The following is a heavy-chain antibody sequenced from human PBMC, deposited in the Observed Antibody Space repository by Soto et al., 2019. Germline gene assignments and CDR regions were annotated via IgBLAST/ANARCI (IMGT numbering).Heavy chain of an antibody. D-gene: IGHD6-19*01. J-gene: IGHJ4*02. V-gene: IGHV1-18*01. Sequence: QVQLMQSGAEVKEPGASVKVSCKASGYTFVNHGVSWVRQAPGQGLEWMGWIKVSTGITNYAGNFQGRVTMTTDTSTSTVYMELRSLRSADTAVYFCARHYSSDWHFVFDSWGQGTRVTGSS. CDR3: ARHYSSDWHFVFDS. CDR1: GYTFVNHG. CDR2: IKVSTGIT.